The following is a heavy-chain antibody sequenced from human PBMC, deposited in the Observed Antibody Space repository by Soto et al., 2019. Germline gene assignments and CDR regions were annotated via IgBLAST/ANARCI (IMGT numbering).Heavy chain of an antibody. CDR2: INPSGGST. Sequence: QVQLVQSGAEVKKYGASATVSCKTSGYIFTTYYMHWVRQAPGQGLEWMGMINPSGGSTAYAQKFQGRVTVTSDTSTSTVHMELRSLRSEDTAVYYCARKAYYFDAGSFDPWGQGTLVTVSS. CDR3: ARKAYYFDAGSFDP. CDR1: GYIFTTYY. D-gene: IGHD3-22*01. J-gene: IGHJ5*02. V-gene: IGHV1-46*03.